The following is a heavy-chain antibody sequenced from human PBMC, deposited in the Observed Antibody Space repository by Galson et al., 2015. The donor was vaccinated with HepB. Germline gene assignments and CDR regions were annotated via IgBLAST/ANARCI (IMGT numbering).Heavy chain of an antibody. D-gene: IGHD2-2*01. Sequence: QVQLQESGPGLVKPSQTLSLTCTVSGGSISSGGYYWSWIRQHPGKGLEWIGYIYYSGSTYYNPSLKSRVTISVDTSKNQFSLKLSSVTAADTAMYYCARERYCSSTSCYGWFDPWGQGTLVTVSS. V-gene: IGHV4-31*03. CDR3: ARERYCSSTSCYGWFDP. CDR1: GGSISSGGYY. CDR2: IYYSGST. J-gene: IGHJ5*02.